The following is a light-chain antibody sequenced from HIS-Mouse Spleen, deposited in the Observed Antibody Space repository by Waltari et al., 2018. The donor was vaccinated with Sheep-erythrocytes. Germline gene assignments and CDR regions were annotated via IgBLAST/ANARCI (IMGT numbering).Light chain of an antibody. CDR2: AAS. J-gene: IGKJ2*01. Sequence: AIQMTQSPSSLSASVGDRVTITCRASQGIRNDLGWYQQKPGKAHKLLIYAASSLQSGVPSRFSGSGSCKDFTLTISSLQPEDFATYYCLQDYNYPYTFGQGTKLEIK. CDR1: QGIRND. CDR3: LQDYNYPYT. V-gene: IGKV1-6*01.